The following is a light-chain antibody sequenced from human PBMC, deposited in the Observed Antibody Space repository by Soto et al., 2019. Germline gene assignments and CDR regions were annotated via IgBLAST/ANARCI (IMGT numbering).Light chain of an antibody. CDR2: HAS. V-gene: IGKV1-5*01. J-gene: IGKJ2*02. CDR3: HQYKSYLCS. CDR1: QTIGTW. Sequence: DIQMTQSPSTLSATVGDRVTITCRASQTIGTWLAWYQHKPGKAPKLLIYHASSLETGVPSRFSGSGSGTEFTVTIPRLLLEDFATYYEHQYKSYLCSVDQGTKLEI.